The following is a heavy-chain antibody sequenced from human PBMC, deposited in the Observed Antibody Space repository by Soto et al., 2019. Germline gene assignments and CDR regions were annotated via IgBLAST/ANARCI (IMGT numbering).Heavy chain of an antibody. J-gene: IGHJ4*02. CDR2: ISWNSGSI. D-gene: IGHD6-13*01. CDR1: GFTFDDYA. Sequence: GGSLRLSCAASGFTFDDYAMHWVRQAPGKGLEWVSGISWNSGSIGYADSVKGRFTISRDNAKNSLYLQMNSLRAEDTALYYCAKESEVAAAFDYWGQGTLVTVS. CDR3: AKESEVAAAFDY. V-gene: IGHV3-9*01.